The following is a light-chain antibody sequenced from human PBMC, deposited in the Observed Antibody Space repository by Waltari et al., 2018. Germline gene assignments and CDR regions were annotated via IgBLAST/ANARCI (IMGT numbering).Light chain of an antibody. V-gene: IGLV2-14*01. CDR2: DVN. CDR1: SSDVGTYGY. J-gene: IGLJ3*02. Sequence: QSALTQPASVSGSPGPSITISCTGTSSDVGTYGYVSWYQQDPGKAPTLVIYDVNNRPSGISNRFCGSSSGDTGYLTISGLHTEDEDYYDYSSYTSTTAYGVFGGGTKLTVL. CDR3: SSYTSTTAYGV.